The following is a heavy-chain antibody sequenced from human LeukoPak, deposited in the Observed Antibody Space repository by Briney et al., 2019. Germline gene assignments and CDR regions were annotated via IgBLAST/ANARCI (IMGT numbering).Heavy chain of an antibody. D-gene: IGHD3-9*01. CDR1: GGSISSSNW. CDR3: ARRSYDILTGPYPNFDY. V-gene: IGHV4-4*02. J-gene: IGHJ4*02. CDR2: IYHSGST. Sequence: SETLSLTCAVSGGSISSSNWWSWVRQPPGRGLEWIGEIYHSGSTNYNPSLKSRVTISVDKSKNQFSLKLSSVTAADTAVNYCARRSYDILTGPYPNFDYWGQGTLVTVSS.